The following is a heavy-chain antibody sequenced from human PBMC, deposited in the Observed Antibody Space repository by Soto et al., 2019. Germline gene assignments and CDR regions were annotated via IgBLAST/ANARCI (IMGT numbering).Heavy chain of an antibody. CDR3: ARVAVEMATIHVFDY. CDR1: GFTFSSYA. V-gene: IGHV3-30-3*01. J-gene: IGHJ4*02. D-gene: IGHD5-12*01. CDR2: ISYDGSNK. Sequence: QVQLVESGGGVVQPGRSLRLSCAASGFTFSSYAMHWVRQAPGKGLEWVAGISYDGSNKYYADSVKGRFTISRDNSENTLYLQMNSLRAEDTAVYYCARVAVEMATIHVFDYWGQGTLVTVSS.